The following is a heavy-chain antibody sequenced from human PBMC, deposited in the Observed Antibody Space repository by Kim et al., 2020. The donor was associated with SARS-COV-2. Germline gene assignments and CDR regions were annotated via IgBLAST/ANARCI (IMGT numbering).Heavy chain of an antibody. CDR2: IYSAGDT. D-gene: IGHD6-13*01. Sequence: GGSLRLSCAISKFTVTKNYMNWVRQAPGKGLEWVSAIYSAGDTYYADSVKGRFTISRDNSKNTLYLQLNNLRAEDTAIYYCAADHGNSWIRDWGQRTLITVSS. CDR1: KFTVTKNY. CDR3: AADHGNSWIRD. J-gene: IGHJ4*02. V-gene: IGHV3-66*01.